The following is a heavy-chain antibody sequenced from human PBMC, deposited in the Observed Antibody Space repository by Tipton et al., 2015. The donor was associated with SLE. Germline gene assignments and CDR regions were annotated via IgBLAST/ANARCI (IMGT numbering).Heavy chain of an antibody. CDR2: IIHSGVT. Sequence: GLVKPSQTLSLTCAVYGESFNGYFWTWIRQPPGKGLEWIAEIIHSGVTNYNPSLRSRVTISVDMSKNQVSLKLSSVTAADTAVYYCARVAPTEVFDYWGQGILVTVSS. CDR1: GESFNGYF. D-gene: IGHD1-1*01. J-gene: IGHJ4*02. CDR3: ARVAPTEVFDY. V-gene: IGHV4-34*12.